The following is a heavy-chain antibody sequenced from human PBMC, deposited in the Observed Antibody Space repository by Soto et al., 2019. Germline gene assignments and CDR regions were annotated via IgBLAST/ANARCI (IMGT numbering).Heavy chain of an antibody. D-gene: IGHD4-17*01. CDR3: ARKGYGEYGGMDV. J-gene: IGHJ6*02. CDR2: ISTSSGYI. CDR1: GFTFSSYS. Sequence: ESGGGLVKPGGSLRLSCAASGFTFSSYSMNWVRQAPGKGLEWVSCISTSSGYIYYADSVKGRFTTSRDNAKNSLYLQMNSLRVEDTAVYYCARKGYGEYGGMDVWGQGTMVTVSS. V-gene: IGHV3-21*01.